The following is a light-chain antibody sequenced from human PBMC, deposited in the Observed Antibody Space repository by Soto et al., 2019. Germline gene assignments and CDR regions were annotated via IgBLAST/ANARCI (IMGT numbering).Light chain of an antibody. J-gene: IGKJ1*01. Sequence: EIVLTQSPGTLSLSPGERATLSCRASQSVSSSYLAWYQQNPGQAPRLLIYGASSRATGIPDRFSGSGSATDFTLTISRLEPEDFAVYYCQQYGSSPGTFGQGTKVEIK. CDR3: QQYGSSPGT. CDR1: QSVSSSY. CDR2: GAS. V-gene: IGKV3-20*01.